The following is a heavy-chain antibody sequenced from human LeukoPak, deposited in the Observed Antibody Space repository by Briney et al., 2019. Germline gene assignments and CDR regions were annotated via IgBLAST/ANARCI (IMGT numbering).Heavy chain of an antibody. CDR1: GFTFDDYP. J-gene: IGHJ6*02. CDR2: INWNSGNI. V-gene: IGHV3-9*01. D-gene: IGHD3-22*01. Sequence: LRLSCAASGFTFDDYPLHWVRQAPGKGLEWVSGINWNSGNIGYADSVKGRFTISRDNARSSLSLQLNSLRPEDTALYYCAKGGHSGYFNGGMAVWGQGTTVTVSS. CDR3: AKGGHSGYFNGGMAV.